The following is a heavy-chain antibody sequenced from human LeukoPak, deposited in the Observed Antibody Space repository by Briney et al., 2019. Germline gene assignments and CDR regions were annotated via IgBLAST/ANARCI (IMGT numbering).Heavy chain of an antibody. V-gene: IGHV3-74*01. Sequence: GSLRLSCAASGFTFSTYWIHWVRQVPGKDLVWVSRISSDGSNTNYADSVKGRFTISRDNSKNTLFLQMNSLRVDDTAVYYCAKDVRTKRPPPEGFDYWGQGTLVTVSS. D-gene: IGHD1-14*01. CDR2: ISSDGSNT. CDR1: GFTFSTYW. CDR3: AKDVRTKRPPPEGFDY. J-gene: IGHJ4*02.